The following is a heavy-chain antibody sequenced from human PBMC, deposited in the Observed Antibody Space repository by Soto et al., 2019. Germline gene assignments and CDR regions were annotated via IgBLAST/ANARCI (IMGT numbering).Heavy chain of an antibody. CDR1: GGTFSSYA. CDR3: ASSNYYDSSGYYPGEDYFDY. V-gene: IGHV1-69*13. Sequence: SVKVSCKASGGTFSSYAISWVRQAPGQGLEWMGGIIPIFGTANYAQKFQGRVTITADESTSTAYMELSSLRSEDTAVYYCASSNYYDSSGYYPGEDYFDYWGQGTQVIVSS. D-gene: IGHD3-22*01. J-gene: IGHJ4*02. CDR2: IIPIFGTA.